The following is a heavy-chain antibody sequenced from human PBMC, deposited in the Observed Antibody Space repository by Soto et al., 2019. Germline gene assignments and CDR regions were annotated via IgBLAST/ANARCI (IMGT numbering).Heavy chain of an antibody. CDR2: IWYDGSNK. CDR1: GFTFSSYG. D-gene: IGHD6-13*01. CDR3: ARDDVVYSSSWAPLDY. V-gene: IGHV3-33*01. J-gene: IGHJ4*02. Sequence: GGSLRLSCAASGFTFSSYGMHWVRQAPGKGLEWVAVIWYDGSNKYYADSVKGRFTISRDNSKNTLYLQMNSLRAEDTAVYYCARDDVVYSSSWAPLDYWGQGTLVTVSS.